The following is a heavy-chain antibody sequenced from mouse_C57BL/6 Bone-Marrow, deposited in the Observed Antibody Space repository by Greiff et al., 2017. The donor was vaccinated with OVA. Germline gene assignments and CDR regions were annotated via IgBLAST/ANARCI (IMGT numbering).Heavy chain of an antibody. CDR2: ISNGGGST. CDR3: ARQNWVYAMDY. V-gene: IGHV5-12*01. CDR1: GFTFSDYY. D-gene: IGHD4-1*01. J-gene: IGHJ4*01. Sequence: VKLMESGGGLVQPGGSLKLSCAASGFTFSDYYMYWVRQTPETRLEWVAYISNGGGSTYYTDTVKGRFTISSDNAKNTLYLQMSRLKSEDTAMYYCARQNWVYAMDYWGQGTSVTVSS.